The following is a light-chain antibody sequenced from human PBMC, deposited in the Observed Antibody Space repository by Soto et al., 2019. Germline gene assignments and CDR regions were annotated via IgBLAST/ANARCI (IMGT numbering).Light chain of an antibody. CDR3: QQSYSAPFT. Sequence: DIQMTQSPSSLSASVGDRVTITCRASQSISSYLNWYQQKPGKAPKLLIYAAFRLQSGVPSRFTGSGSGADFTLTISSLQPEDFATYYCQQSYSAPFTFGQGTKLEIK. CDR1: QSISSY. J-gene: IGKJ2*01. V-gene: IGKV1-39*01. CDR2: AAF.